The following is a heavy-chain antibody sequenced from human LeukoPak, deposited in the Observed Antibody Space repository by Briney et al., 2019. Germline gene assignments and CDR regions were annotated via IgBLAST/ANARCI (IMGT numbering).Heavy chain of an antibody. CDR2: IYSSGST. Sequence: SETLSLTCTVSGGSIRSYYWAWIQQPAGKGREWIGRIYSSGSTNYNPSLKSRVIMSVDTSKNQYSLKLSSVTDADTAVYYCAREDYGDGNWFDPWGQGTLVTVSS. V-gene: IGHV4-4*07. CDR1: GGSIRSYY. D-gene: IGHD4-17*01. CDR3: AREDYGDGNWFDP. J-gene: IGHJ5*02.